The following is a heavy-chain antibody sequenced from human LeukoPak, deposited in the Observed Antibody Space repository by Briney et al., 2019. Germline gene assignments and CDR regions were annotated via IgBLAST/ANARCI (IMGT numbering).Heavy chain of an antibody. Sequence: GGSLRLSCAASGFTFSSYAMHWVRQAPGKGLEWVAVISYDGSNKYYADSVKGRFTISRDNSKNTLYLQMNSLRAEDTAVYYCARDPFSRSDILTGFFDYWGQGTLVTVSS. D-gene: IGHD3-9*01. V-gene: IGHV3-30*04. J-gene: IGHJ4*02. CDR1: GFTFSSYA. CDR2: ISYDGSNK. CDR3: ARDPFSRSDILTGFFDY.